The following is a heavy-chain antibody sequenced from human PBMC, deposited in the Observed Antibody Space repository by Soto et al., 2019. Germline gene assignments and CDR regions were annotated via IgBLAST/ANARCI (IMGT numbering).Heavy chain of an antibody. CDR2: ISAYNGNT. Sequence: ASVKVSCKASGYTFTSYGISWVRQAPGQGLEWMGWISAYNGNTNYAQKLQGRVTMTTDTSTSTAYMELRSLRSDDTAVNYCAGGSYSGSYLGAFDIWGQGTMVTVSS. V-gene: IGHV1-18*01. J-gene: IGHJ3*02. D-gene: IGHD1-26*01. CDR3: AGGSYSGSYLGAFDI. CDR1: GYTFTSYG.